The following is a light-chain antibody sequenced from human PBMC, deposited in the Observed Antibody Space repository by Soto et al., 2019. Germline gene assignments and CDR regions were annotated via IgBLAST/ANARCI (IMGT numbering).Light chain of an antibody. Sequence: DLQMTQSPSTLSASVGDRVTITCRASQSISGWLAWYQQRPGKAPKLLIYDDSSLESGVPSRFSGSGSGTEFTLTIDGLQPDDFATYYCQQYSGYSLFTFGPGTIVDIK. CDR2: DDS. J-gene: IGKJ3*01. CDR3: QQYSGYSLFT. V-gene: IGKV1-5*01. CDR1: QSISGW.